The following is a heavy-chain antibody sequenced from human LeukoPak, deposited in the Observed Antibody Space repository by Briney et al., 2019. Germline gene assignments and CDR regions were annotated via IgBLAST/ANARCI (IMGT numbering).Heavy chain of an antibody. J-gene: IGHJ5*02. Sequence: GGSLRLSCAASGFSFGDYVMHWVRQAPGKSLEWVSLITGDGGTAYYADSVRGRFTISRGNSKNTLYLQMNSLRAEDTAVYYCARGRDSSGYFSAWFDPWGQGTLVTVSS. CDR3: ARGRDSSGYFSAWFDP. CDR2: ITGDGGTA. CDR1: GFSFGDYV. V-gene: IGHV3-43*02. D-gene: IGHD3-22*01.